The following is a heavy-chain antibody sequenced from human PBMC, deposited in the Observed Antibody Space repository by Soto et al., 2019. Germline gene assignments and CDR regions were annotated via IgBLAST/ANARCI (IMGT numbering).Heavy chain of an antibody. CDR1: GYTFTSHG. D-gene: IGHD6-19*01. CDR3: AREDSSGWKYYSDY. J-gene: IGHJ4*02. CDR2: ISAYNGNT. V-gene: IGHV1-18*01. Sequence: ASVKVSCKASGYTFTSHGISWVRQAPGQGLEWMGWISAYNGNTNYAQKLQGRVTMTTDTSTSTAYMELRSLRSDDTAVYYCAREDSSGWKYYSDYWGQGTLVTVSS.